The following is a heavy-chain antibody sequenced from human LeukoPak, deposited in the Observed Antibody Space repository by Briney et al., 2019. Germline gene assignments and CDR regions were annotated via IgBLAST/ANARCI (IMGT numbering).Heavy chain of an antibody. CDR3: ARDLGVYYYDSSGYYSGTKDAFDI. CDR2: INTSNGNT. V-gene: IGHV1-18*01. Sequence: ASVKVSCKASGYSFINYGINWVRQAPGQGLEWMGWINTSNGNTNFAQKFQGRVTITADESTSTAYMELSSLRSEDTAVYYCARDLGVYYYDSSGYYSGTKDAFDIWGQGTMVTVSS. J-gene: IGHJ3*02. D-gene: IGHD3-22*01. CDR1: GYSFINYG.